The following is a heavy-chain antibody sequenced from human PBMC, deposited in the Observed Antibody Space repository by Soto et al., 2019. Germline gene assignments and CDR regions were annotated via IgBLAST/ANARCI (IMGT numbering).Heavy chain of an antibody. D-gene: IGHD1-26*01. J-gene: IGHJ6*02. CDR1: GGSIRSYY. CDR3: AREGASGFGMDV. Sequence: SETLSLTCNVSGGSIRSYYWSWVRQPAGKALEWIGRVYTTGRTNYNPSRRSRVSVSVDTSKNQFSLTVTSVTAADTAVYYCAREGASGFGMDVWGQGTTVTVSS. CDR2: VYTTGRT. V-gene: IGHV4-4*07.